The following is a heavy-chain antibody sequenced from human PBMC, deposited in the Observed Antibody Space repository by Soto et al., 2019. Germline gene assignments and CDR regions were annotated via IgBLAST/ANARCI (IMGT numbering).Heavy chain of an antibody. J-gene: IGHJ5*02. CDR1: GFIVHSYT. Sequence: ESGGGLVKPGGSLRLSCAASGFIVHSYTMNWVRQAPGKGPQWVSTISSSGNYIFYADSMKGRFTISRDNAKNSLYLEMNSLRGEDTALYYCARGDWCDPWGQGTLVTVSS. CDR2: ISSSGNYI. V-gene: IGHV3-21*01. CDR3: ARGDWCDP.